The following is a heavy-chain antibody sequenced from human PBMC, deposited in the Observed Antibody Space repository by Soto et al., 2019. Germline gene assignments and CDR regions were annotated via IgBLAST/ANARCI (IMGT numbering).Heavy chain of an antibody. Sequence: QLQLQESGPGLVKPSETLSLTCSVSGGSISSITYYWGWIRQPPGKRLEWIGNVYYSGTTYYNSSLKSRVTISVDTSKNEFSLKLNSVTAGDAAVYYWSRRMATKGGPFDYWGQGTLVTVSS. J-gene: IGHJ4*02. CDR1: GGSISSITYY. V-gene: IGHV4-39*01. CDR3: SRRMATKGGPFDY. D-gene: IGHD5-12*01. CDR2: VYYSGTT.